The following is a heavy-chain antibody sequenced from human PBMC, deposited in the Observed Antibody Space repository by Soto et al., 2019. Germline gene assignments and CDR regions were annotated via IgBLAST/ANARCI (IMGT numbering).Heavy chain of an antibody. CDR1: GYTFTSYG. D-gene: IGHD2-2*01. J-gene: IGHJ5*02. V-gene: IGHV1-18*01. CDR3: AREDIVVVPAALAP. CDR2: ISAYNGNT. Sequence: QVQLVQSGAEVKKPGASVKVSCKASGYTFTSYGISWVRQAPGQGLEWMGWISAYNGNTNYAQKLQGRVTMTTDTSTSTAYMELSSLGTDDTAVYYCAREDIVVVPAALAPWGQGTLVTASS.